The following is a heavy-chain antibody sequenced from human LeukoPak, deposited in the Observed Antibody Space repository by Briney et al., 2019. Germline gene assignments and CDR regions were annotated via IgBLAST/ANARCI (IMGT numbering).Heavy chain of an antibody. V-gene: IGHV3-74*01. CDR2: ITSDGSTT. J-gene: IGHJ4*02. CDR3: ARESGSYSLDY. Sequence: GGSLRLSCVGSGFSLSDYWMHWVRQAPGKGLMWVSRITSDGSTTWYADSVKGRFTVSRDNAKNTLFLEMNSLRDEDTAVYYCARESGSYSLDYWGQGTLVTVSS. CDR1: GFSLSDYW. D-gene: IGHD1-26*01.